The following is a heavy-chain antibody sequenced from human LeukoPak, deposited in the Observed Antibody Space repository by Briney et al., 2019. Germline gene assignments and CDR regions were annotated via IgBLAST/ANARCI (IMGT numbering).Heavy chain of an antibody. Sequence: PGGSLRLSCAASGFTFSSYGMHWVRQAPGKGLEWVAVIWYDGSNKYYADSVKGRFTISRDNSKNTLYLQMNSLRAEDTAVYYCAKGRQTVVAASDYWGQGTLVTVSS. J-gene: IGHJ4*02. CDR2: IWYDGSNK. V-gene: IGHV3-33*06. D-gene: IGHD2-15*01. CDR3: AKGRQTVVAASDY. CDR1: GFTFSSYG.